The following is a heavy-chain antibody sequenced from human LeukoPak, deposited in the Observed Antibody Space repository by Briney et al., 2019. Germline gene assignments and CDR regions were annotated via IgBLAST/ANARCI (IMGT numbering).Heavy chain of an antibody. CDR2: ISGSGGST. CDR1: GFTFSSYA. Sequence: PGGSLRLSCAASGFTFSSYAMSWVRQAPGKGLEWVSAISGSGGSTYYADSVKGRFTISRDNSKNTLYLQMNSLRAEDTAVYYSAKGPGYSSGWPSGGMWNFDYWGQGTLVTVSS. D-gene: IGHD6-19*01. CDR3: AKGPGYSSGWPSGGMWNFDY. J-gene: IGHJ4*02. V-gene: IGHV3-23*01.